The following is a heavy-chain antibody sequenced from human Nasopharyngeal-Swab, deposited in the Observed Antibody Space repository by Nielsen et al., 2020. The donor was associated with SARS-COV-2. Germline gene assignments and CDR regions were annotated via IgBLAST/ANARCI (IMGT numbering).Heavy chain of an antibody. CDR3: ARAGRVGDAFTGLDV. Sequence: SETLSLTCSVSGGSFNGFYWNWIRQPPGKGLEWIGEINHNERTNYTPSLKSRVTMLVDTSNNQVSLKLSSVTATDTAVYYCARAGRVGDAFTGLDVWGQGTTVTVSS. D-gene: IGHD1-26*01. CDR1: GGSFNGFY. CDR2: INHNERT. V-gene: IGHV4-34*01. J-gene: IGHJ6*02.